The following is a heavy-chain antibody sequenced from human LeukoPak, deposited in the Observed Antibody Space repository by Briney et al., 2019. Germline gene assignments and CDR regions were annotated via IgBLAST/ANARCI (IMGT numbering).Heavy chain of an antibody. CDR1: GGSISSYY. CDR2: IYYSGST. Sequence: SETLSLTCTVSGGSISSYYWSWIRQPPGKGLEWIWYIYYSGSTNYNPSLKSRVTISVDTSKNQFSLKLSSVTAADTAVYYCARWDSRGYYDSSGYSSWGQGTLVTVSS. CDR3: ARWDSRGYYDSSGYSS. J-gene: IGHJ4*02. D-gene: IGHD3-22*01. V-gene: IGHV4-59*01.